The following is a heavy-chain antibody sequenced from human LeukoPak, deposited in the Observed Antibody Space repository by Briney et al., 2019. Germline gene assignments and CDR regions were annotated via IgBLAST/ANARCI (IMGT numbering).Heavy chain of an antibody. V-gene: IGHV4-34*01. CDR1: GGSFSGYY. CDR3: ARDHSGSYGWFDP. Sequence: SVTLSLTCAVYGGSFSGYYWSWIRQPPGKGLEWIGEINHSGSTNYNPSLKSRVTISVDTSKNQFSLKLSSVTAADTAVYYCARDHSGSYGWFDPWGQGTLVTVSS. J-gene: IGHJ5*02. D-gene: IGHD1-26*01. CDR2: INHSGST.